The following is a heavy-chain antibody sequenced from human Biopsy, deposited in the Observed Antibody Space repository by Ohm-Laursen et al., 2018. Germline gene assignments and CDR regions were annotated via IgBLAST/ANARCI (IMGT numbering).Heavy chain of an antibody. CDR3: ARAKLEPVYYYYGMDV. CDR1: GYTYTSYG. CDR2: INTENGNT. V-gene: IGHV1-18*01. J-gene: IGHJ6*02. D-gene: IGHD1-1*01. Sequence: SSVKVSCKASGYTYTSYGISWVRQAPGQGLEWMGWINTENGNTIYAQNLQGRVTMTADTSTSTAYMEVTSLRSDDTAVYYCARAKLEPVYYYYGMDVWGQGTTVTVSS.